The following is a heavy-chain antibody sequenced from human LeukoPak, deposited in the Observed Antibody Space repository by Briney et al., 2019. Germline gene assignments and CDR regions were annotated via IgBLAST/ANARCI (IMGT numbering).Heavy chain of an antibody. V-gene: IGHV3-23*01. CDR3: AKWGDYDILTGYYDSDY. Sequence: PGGSLRLSCAASGFTFSTYWMHWVRQAPGKGLEWVSAIVGSGGSTYYADSVKGRFTISRDNPKNTLYLQMNSLRAEDTAVYYCAKWGDYDILTGYYDSDYWGQGTLVTVSS. D-gene: IGHD3-9*01. J-gene: IGHJ4*02. CDR2: IVGSGGST. CDR1: GFTFSTYW.